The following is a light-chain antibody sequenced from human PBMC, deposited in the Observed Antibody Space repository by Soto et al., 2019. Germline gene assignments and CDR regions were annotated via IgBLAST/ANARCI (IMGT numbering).Light chain of an antibody. Sequence: AIEMTQSPSSLSASVGDRVTITCRASQGIGSDLAWYQQRPGKAPNLLIYAVSSLQNGVPSRFSGSGSGTDLTLTISSLQPEDVATYYCLQDHTYLTFGGGTKVQIK. CDR3: LQDHTYLT. J-gene: IGKJ4*01. CDR1: QGIGSD. V-gene: IGKV1-6*01. CDR2: AVS.